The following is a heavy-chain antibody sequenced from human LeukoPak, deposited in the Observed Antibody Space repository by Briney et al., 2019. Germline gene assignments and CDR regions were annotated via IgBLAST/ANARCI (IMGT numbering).Heavy chain of an antibody. J-gene: IGHJ4*02. Sequence: ASVKVSCKASGYTFTSYGISWVRQAPGQGLEWMGWISAYNGNTNYAQKLQGRVTMTTDTSTSTAYMELRSLTSDDTAVYYCALVVPAADNFDYWGQGTLVTVSS. V-gene: IGHV1-18*01. CDR2: ISAYNGNT. CDR3: ALVVPAADNFDY. CDR1: GYTFTSYG. D-gene: IGHD2-2*01.